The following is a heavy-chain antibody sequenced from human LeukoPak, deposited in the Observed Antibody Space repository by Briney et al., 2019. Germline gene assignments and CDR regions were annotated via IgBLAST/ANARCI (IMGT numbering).Heavy chain of an antibody. Sequence: SETLSLTCAVYGGSFSGYYWSWIRQPPGKGLEWIGEINHSGSTNYNPSLKSRVTISVDTSKNQFSPKLSSVTAADTAVYYCARGRYSGYNYYYGMDVWGQGTTVTVSS. CDR2: INHSGST. V-gene: IGHV4-34*01. D-gene: IGHD5-12*01. CDR1: GGSFSGYY. J-gene: IGHJ6*02. CDR3: ARGRYSGYNYYYGMDV.